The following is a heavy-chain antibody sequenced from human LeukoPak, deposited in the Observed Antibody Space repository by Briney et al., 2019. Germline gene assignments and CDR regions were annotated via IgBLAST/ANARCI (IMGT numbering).Heavy chain of an antibody. CDR3: AREPLVGAIIATP. CDR2: ISSSSSYI. Sequence: GGSLRLSCAASGFTFSSCSMNWVRQAPGKGLEWVSSISSSSSYIYYADSVKGRFTISRDNAKNSLYLQMNSLRAEDTAVYYCAREPLVGAIIATPWGQGTLVTVSS. V-gene: IGHV3-21*01. D-gene: IGHD1-26*01. J-gene: IGHJ5*02. CDR1: GFTFSSCS.